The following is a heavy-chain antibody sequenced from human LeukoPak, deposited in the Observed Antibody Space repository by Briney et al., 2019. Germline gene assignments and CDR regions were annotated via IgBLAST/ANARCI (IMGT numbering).Heavy chain of an antibody. J-gene: IGHJ4*02. V-gene: IGHV4-34*01. CDR2: INHSGST. Sequence: PSETLSLTCAVYGGSFSGYYWSWIRQPPGKGLEWIGEINHSGSTNYNPSLKSRVTISVDTSKNQFSLKLSSVTAADTAVYYCARGLRSEAHFDYWGQGTLVTVSS. CDR3: ARGLRSEAHFDY. CDR1: GGSFSGYY.